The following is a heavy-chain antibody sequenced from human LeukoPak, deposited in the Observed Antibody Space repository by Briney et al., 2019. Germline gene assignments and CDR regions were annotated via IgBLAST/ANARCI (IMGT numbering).Heavy chain of an antibody. CDR1: GFTFSSYS. V-gene: IGHV3-21*01. Sequence: GGSLRLSCAASGFTFSSYSMNWVRQAPGKGLEWVSSISSSSSYIYYADSVKGRFTISRDNAKNSMYLQVNSVRAEDTAVYYCARRLQEPRTVDYWGQGTLVTVSS. CDR3: ARRLQEPRTVDY. D-gene: IGHD1-14*01. CDR2: ISSSSSYI. J-gene: IGHJ4*02.